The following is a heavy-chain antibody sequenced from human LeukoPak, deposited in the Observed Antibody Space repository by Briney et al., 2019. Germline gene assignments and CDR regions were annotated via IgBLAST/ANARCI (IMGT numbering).Heavy chain of an antibody. CDR1: GYTFTSYD. V-gene: IGHV1-8*01. CDR2: MNPNSGNT. CDR3: ARGLGRDCSGGSCYSQNWFDP. Sequence: ASVKVSCKASGYTFTSYDINWVRQATGQGLEWMGWMNPNSGNTGYAQKFQGRVTMTRNTSISTAYMELSSLRSEDTAVYYCARGLGRDCSGGSCYSQNWFDPWGQGTLVTVSS. D-gene: IGHD2-15*01. J-gene: IGHJ5*02.